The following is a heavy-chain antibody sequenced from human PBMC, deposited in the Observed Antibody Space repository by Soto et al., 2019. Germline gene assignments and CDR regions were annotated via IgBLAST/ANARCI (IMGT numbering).Heavy chain of an antibody. CDR1: GFTFSSYA. D-gene: IGHD2-15*01. Sequence: QVQLVESGGGVVQPGRSLRLSCAASGFTFSSYAMHWVRQAPGKGLEWVAVISYDGSNKYYADSVKGRFTISRDNSKNTLYLQMNSLRAEDTAVYYCARDGVYCSGGSCYSGWFDPWGQGTLVTVSS. CDR3: ARDGVYCSGGSCYSGWFDP. CDR2: ISYDGSNK. V-gene: IGHV3-30-3*01. J-gene: IGHJ5*02.